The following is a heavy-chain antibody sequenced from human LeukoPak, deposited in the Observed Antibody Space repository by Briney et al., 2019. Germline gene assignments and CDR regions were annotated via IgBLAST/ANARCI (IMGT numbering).Heavy chain of an antibody. J-gene: IGHJ4*02. CDR3: AKDRRELARTVFDY. CDR2: IRYDGSNK. V-gene: IGHV3-30*02. Sequence: GGSLRLSCAASGFTFSSYGMHWVRQAPGKGLEWVAFIRYDGSNKYYADSVKGRFTISRDNPKNTLYLQMNSLRAEDTAVYYCAKDRRELARTVFDYWGQGTLVTVSS. CDR1: GFTFSSYG. D-gene: IGHD1-26*01.